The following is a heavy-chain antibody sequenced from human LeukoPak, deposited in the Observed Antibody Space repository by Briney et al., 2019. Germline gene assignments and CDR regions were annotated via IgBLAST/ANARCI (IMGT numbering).Heavy chain of an antibody. V-gene: IGHV3-23*01. Sequence: GGSLRLSCAASGFTFSSYGMSWVRQAPGKGLEWVSAISGSGGSTYYADSVKGRFSISRDNSKNTLYLQMNSLRPEDTAVYHCVKEELPRLWSLGYWGQGTLVTVSS. CDR2: ISGSGGST. J-gene: IGHJ4*02. CDR3: VKEELPRLWSLGY. D-gene: IGHD1-26*01. CDR1: GFTFSSYG.